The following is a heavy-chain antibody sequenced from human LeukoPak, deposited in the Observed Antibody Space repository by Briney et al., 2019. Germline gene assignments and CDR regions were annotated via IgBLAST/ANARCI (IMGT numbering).Heavy chain of an antibody. D-gene: IGHD3-22*01. J-gene: IGHJ1*01. CDR2: IYSSGST. Sequence: SETLSLTCTVSGGSISSYYWSWIRQPAGKGLEWICRIYSSGSTNYNPSLKSRVTMSADTSKNQFSLKLSSVTAADTAVYYCARDRLTGYYDSSGYSEYFYQGGQGTLVTVSS. CDR3: ARDRLTGYYDSSGYSEYFYQ. CDR1: GGSISSYY. V-gene: IGHV4-4*07.